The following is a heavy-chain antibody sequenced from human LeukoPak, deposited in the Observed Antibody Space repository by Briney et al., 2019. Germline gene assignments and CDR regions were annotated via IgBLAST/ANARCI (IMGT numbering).Heavy chain of an antibody. V-gene: IGHV4-34*01. J-gene: IGHJ4*01. CDR2: INRGGNT. D-gene: IGHD2-15*01. CDR1: VGSHSDYY. CDR3: ARQGSAAAFFDY. Sequence: SETLSLTCAVYVGSHSDYYWSWIRQPPGKGLEWIGEINRGGNTTYNPSLKSRVTISIDTSKNQFSLKLRSLTAADTAVYYCARQGSAAAFFDYWGHGNLATVSS.